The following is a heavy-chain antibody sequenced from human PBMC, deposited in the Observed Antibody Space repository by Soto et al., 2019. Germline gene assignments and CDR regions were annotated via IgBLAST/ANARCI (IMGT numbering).Heavy chain of an antibody. CDR2: IGTAGDT. CDR1: GFTFSSYD. Sequence: GGSLRLSCAASGFTFSSYDMHWVRQATGKGLEWVSAIGTAGDTYYPGSVKGRFTISRENAKNSLYLQMNSLRAGDTAVYYCARAKGSYYGSQYFDYWGQGTLVTVSS. V-gene: IGHV3-13*04. CDR3: ARAKGSYYGSQYFDY. J-gene: IGHJ4*02. D-gene: IGHD1-26*01.